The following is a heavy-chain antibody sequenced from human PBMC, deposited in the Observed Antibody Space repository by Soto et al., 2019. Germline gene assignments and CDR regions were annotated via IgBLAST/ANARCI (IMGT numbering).Heavy chain of an antibody. CDR3: ARRIIALEILDY. D-gene: IGHD3-10*01. J-gene: IGHJ4*02. V-gene: IGHV4-59*08. CDR2: IHYTGNT. CDR1: GGSMTSYY. Sequence: SETLSLTCTVSGGSMTSYYWSWIRQPPGKGLEWIGFIHYTGNTKYNASLKSRVTISVDTSKNLFSLKLKSVTAADTAVYYCARRIIALEILDYWGQGTVVTVSS.